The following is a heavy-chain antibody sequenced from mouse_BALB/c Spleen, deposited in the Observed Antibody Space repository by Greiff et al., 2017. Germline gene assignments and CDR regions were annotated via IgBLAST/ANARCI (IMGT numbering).Heavy chain of an antibody. CDR2: ISSGGGST. J-gene: IGHJ3*01. CDR1: GFAFSSYD. Sequence: EVQRVESGGGLVKPGGSLKLSCAASGFAFSSYDMSWVRQTPEKRLEWVAYISSGGGSTYYPDTVKGRFTISRDNAKNTLYLQMSSLKSEDTAMYYCARATAWFAYWGQGTLVTVSA. CDR3: ARATAWFAY. V-gene: IGHV5-12-1*01.